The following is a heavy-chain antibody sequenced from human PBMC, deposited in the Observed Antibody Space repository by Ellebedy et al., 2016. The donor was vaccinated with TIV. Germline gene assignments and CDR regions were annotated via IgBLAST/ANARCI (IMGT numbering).Heavy chain of an antibody. CDR3: VKLDSSGFYYGRLDY. CDR2: ITAGGDST. Sequence: GGSLRLSCAASGFTFSGHAMSWVRQTPGKGLEWVSGITAGGDSTHYVDSVKGRFTISRDNSKKTLYLQMNSLRAEDTAVYYFVKLDSSGFYYGRLDYWGQGTLVTVSS. CDR1: GFTFSGHA. V-gene: IGHV3-23*01. J-gene: IGHJ4*02. D-gene: IGHD3-22*01.